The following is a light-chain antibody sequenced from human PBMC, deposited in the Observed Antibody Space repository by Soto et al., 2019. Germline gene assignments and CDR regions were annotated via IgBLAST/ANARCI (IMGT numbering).Light chain of an antibody. CDR2: DAS. CDR3: QQYNNWPPKT. V-gene: IGKV3-15*01. CDR1: QSVSSN. Sequence: EIGLTQSPGTLSWSPGESATLSCRASQSVSSNLAWYQQKPGQAPRLLIYDASTRATGVPARFSGSGSGTEFTLTISSLQSEDFAVYYCQQYNNWPPKTFGQGTKVDIK. J-gene: IGKJ1*01.